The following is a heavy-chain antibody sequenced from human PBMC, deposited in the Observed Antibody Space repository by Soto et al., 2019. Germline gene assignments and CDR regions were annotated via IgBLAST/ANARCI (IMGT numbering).Heavy chain of an antibody. V-gene: IGHV3-23*01. J-gene: IGHJ4*02. CDR3: AKTPGVITVITSFDH. CDR2: ISGSGAST. D-gene: IGHD3-16*01. Sequence: WGSLRLSCVASGFTFNKYALALVRHSPFKGLEWVSAISGSGASTYDADSVKGRFTISRDNSNNTLYLQMNSLRAEDTAVYYCAKTPGVITVITSFDHWGQGTPVTVSS. CDR1: GFTFNKYA.